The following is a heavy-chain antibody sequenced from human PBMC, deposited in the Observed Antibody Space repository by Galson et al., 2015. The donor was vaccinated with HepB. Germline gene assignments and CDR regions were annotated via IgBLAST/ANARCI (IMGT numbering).Heavy chain of an antibody. J-gene: IGHJ4*02. CDR1: GGTFSTYA. CDR3: ARRRDYFDY. Sequence: SVKVSCKASGGTFSTYAISWVRQAPGRGLEWMGRIIPILGIANYAQKFQGRVTITADKSTSTAYMQLSSLRSEDTAVYYCARRRDYFDYWGQGTLVTVSS. V-gene: IGHV1-69*04. CDR2: IIPILGIA.